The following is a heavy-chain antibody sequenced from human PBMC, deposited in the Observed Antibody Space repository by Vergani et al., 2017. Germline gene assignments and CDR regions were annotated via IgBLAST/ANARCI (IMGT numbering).Heavy chain of an antibody. J-gene: IGHJ6*02. CDR3: ARVMERDEASTAYRLEGMDI. Sequence: QVQLEESGPGLVKPSETLSLTCTVSGGSFNTYYWSWIRQSPGKGLEWIGSIYAPGSTNYNPSLNIRVTMSVDTSKNQFSLEVRSVTAADTPVYVCARVMERDEASTAYRLEGMDIWGQGTTVTISS. V-gene: IGHV4-59*13. D-gene: IGHD2-21*02. CDR1: GGSFNTYY. CDR2: IYAPGST.